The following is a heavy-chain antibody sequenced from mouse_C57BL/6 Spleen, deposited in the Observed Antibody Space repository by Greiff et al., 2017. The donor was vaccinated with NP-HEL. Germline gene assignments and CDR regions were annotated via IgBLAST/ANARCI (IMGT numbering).Heavy chain of an antibody. CDR2: ISSGSSTI. J-gene: IGHJ4*01. CDR3: ASPYYYGSRGAMDY. D-gene: IGHD1-1*01. V-gene: IGHV5-17*01. CDR1: GFTFSDYG. Sequence: EVMLVESGGGLVKPGGSLKLSCAASGFTFSDYGMHWVRQAPEKGLEWVAYISSGSSTIYYADTVKGRFTISRDNAKNTLFLQMTSLRSEDTAMYYCASPYYYGSRGAMDYWGQGTSVTVSS.